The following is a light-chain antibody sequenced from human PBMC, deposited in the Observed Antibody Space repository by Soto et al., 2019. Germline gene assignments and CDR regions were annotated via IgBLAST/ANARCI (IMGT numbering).Light chain of an antibody. CDR2: EGT. CDR1: TRDVGGYNL. V-gene: IGLV2-23*01. CDR3: CSYASSSSYV. J-gene: IGLJ1*01. Sequence: QSVLTQPASGSGSPGQSITISCSGTTRDVGGYNLVSWYQQHTAKAPKLLIYEGTQRPSGVSSRFSGSKSGNTASLTISGLQAEDEADYYCCSYASSSSYVFGAGTKVTV.